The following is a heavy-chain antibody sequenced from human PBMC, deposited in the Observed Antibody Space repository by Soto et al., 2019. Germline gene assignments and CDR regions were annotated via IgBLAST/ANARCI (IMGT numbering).Heavy chain of an antibody. CDR2: ISGSGSTI. V-gene: IGHV3-48*03. Sequence: PVGSLRLSCAASGFTFSSYEMNWVRQAPGKGLEWVSYISGSGSTIYYADSVKGRFTISRDNAKNSLYLQMNSLRAEDTAVYYCARVPPFFGVRGVISSGSVYNWFDPWGQGTLVTVSS. CDR3: ARVPPFFGVRGVISSGSVYNWFDP. D-gene: IGHD3-10*01. J-gene: IGHJ5*02. CDR1: GFTFSSYE.